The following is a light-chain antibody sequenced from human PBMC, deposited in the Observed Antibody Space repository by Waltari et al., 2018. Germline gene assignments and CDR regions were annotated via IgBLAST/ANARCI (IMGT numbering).Light chain of an antibody. J-gene: IGKJ2*01. Sequence: DIVLTQSPVTLSLSPGERATLFGGASQNVDTYLAWYQQKPGQAPRLLIYNSSPRASGVPARFSGGGSGTDFTLTISSVEPEDIAIYYCQQRNTWPPYTFGQGTKLELK. CDR3: QQRNTWPPYT. CDR2: NSS. CDR1: QNVDTY. V-gene: IGKV3-11*01.